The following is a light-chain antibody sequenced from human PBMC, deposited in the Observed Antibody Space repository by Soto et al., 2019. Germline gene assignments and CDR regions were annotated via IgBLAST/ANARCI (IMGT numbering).Light chain of an antibody. J-gene: IGKJ4*01. CDR2: KAS. CDR1: QSISSW. CDR3: QQYNSYSLLT. V-gene: IGKV1-5*03. Sequence: DIQMTQSPSTLSASVGDRVTITCRASQSISSWLAWYQQKPGKAPKLLIYKASSLESGVPSRFSCSGSGTEFTLTISSLQPDDFATYYCQQYNSYSLLTFGGGTKVEIK.